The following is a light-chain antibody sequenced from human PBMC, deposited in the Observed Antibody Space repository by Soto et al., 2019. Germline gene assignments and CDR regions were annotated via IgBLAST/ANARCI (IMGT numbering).Light chain of an antibody. V-gene: IGKV1-12*01. CDR2: AAS. CDR1: QGISSW. Sequence: DIQMTQSPSTLSASVGDRVTITCRASQGISSWLAWYQQKPGKAPKLLIYAASSLQSGVPSRFSGSASGTDFVLTISSLQPEDSATYYCQQLDSMPITFGQGTRLEIK. CDR3: QQLDSMPIT. J-gene: IGKJ5*01.